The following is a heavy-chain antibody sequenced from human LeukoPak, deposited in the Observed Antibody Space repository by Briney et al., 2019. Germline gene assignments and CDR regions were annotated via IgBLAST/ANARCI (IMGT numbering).Heavy chain of an antibody. CDR2: IYYSGST. CDR1: GGSISSYY. V-gene: IGHV4-59*08. CDR3: ARHRRQEYCSSTSCYLAGGAFDY. J-gene: IGHJ4*02. Sequence: PSETLSLTCTVSGGSISSYYWSWIRQPPGKGLEWIGYIYYSGSTNYNPSLKSRVTISVDTSKNQFSLKLSSVTAADTAVYYCARHRRQEYCSSTSCYLAGGAFDYWGQGTLVTVSS. D-gene: IGHD2-2*01.